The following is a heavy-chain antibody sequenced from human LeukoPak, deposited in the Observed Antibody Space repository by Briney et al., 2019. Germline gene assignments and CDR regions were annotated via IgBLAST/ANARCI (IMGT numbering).Heavy chain of an antibody. CDR3: ARVSGDYEQLFDY. CDR1: GYTFTGYY. Sequence: ASVKVSCKASGYTFTGYYMHWVRQAPGQGLEWMGWINPNSGGTNYAQKFQGRVTMTRDTSISTAYMELSRLRSDDTAVYYCARVSGDYEQLFDYWGQGTLVTVSS. V-gene: IGHV1-2*02. J-gene: IGHJ4*02. CDR2: INPNSGGT. D-gene: IGHD4-17*01.